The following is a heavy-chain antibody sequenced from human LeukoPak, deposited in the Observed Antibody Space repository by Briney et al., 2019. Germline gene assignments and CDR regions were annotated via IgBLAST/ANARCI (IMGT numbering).Heavy chain of an antibody. J-gene: IGHJ6*02. CDR3: AKSVAIYFYYGLDV. D-gene: IGHD3-3*01. Sequence: GGSQRLSCAASGFTFSSYAMSWVRQTPGKGLEWVSAISGSGGSTYYAVSVKGRFTISRDNSKNTLFLQMNSLRVEDTAPYYCAKSVAIYFYYGLDVWGQGTTVTVSS. V-gene: IGHV3-23*01. CDR1: GFTFSSYA. CDR2: ISGSGGST.